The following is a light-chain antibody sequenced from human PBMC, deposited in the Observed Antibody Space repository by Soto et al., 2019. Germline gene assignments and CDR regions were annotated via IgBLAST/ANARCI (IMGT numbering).Light chain of an antibody. CDR2: GAS. V-gene: IGKV3-15*01. Sequence: EIMLTQYPGTLSLSPGDRATLSCRASQSVSTSHLAWYQQKPGQAPRLLIYGASTRATGIPASFSGSGSGTEFTLTISRMTSEDFAVYYCQQYNNWPTFGHGTKVDIK. CDR3: QQYNNWPT. CDR1: QSVSTSH. J-gene: IGKJ1*01.